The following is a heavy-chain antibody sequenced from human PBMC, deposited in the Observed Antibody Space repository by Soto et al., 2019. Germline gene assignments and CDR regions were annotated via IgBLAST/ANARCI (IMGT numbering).Heavy chain of an antibody. J-gene: IGHJ4*02. CDR2: IYNSGST. Sequence: QVQLQESGPGLVKPSQTLSLTCTVSGGSISSGGYHWSWIRQHPGKGLEWIGYIYNSGSTYYNPSLKRRVAISGDTSKNQFSLKLSSVTAADTAVYYCARGHGQGYSYGCFAYWGQGTPVTVSS. CDR1: GGSISSGGYH. V-gene: IGHV4-31*03. D-gene: IGHD5-18*01. CDR3: ARGHGQGYSYGCFAY.